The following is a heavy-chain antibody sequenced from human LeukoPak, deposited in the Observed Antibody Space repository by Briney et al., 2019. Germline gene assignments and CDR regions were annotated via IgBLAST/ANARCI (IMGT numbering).Heavy chain of an antibody. CDR1: GFIFSSYW. J-gene: IGHJ6*03. V-gene: IGHV3-74*01. Sequence: QPGGSLRLSCAASGFIFSSYWMHWVRHAPGKGLAWVSRINTDGSSTSYADSVKGRFTISRDNSKNTLYLQMNSLRAEDTAVFYCARIREGYCSTISCSRGILGYDYMDVWGKGTTVTVSS. CDR2: INTDGSST. D-gene: IGHD2-2*01. CDR3: ARIREGYCSTISCSRGILGYDYMDV.